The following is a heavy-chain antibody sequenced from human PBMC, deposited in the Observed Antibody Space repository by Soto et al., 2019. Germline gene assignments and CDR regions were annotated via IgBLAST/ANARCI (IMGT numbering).Heavy chain of an antibody. D-gene: IGHD2-2*01. CDR3: ARVYCSSTSCLLYYYYGMDG. V-gene: IGHV1-18*01. Sequence: ASVKVSCKASGYTFTSYGISWVRQAPGQGLEWMGWISAYNGNTNYAQKLQGRVTMTTDTSTSTAYMELRSLRSDDTAVYYCARVYCSSTSCLLYYYYGMDGWGQGTTVTVAS. CDR2: ISAYNGNT. J-gene: IGHJ6*01. CDR1: GYTFTSYG.